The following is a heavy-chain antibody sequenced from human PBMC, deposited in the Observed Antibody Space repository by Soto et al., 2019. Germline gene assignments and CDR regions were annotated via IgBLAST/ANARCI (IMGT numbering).Heavy chain of an antibody. Sequence: PGGSLRLSCAASGFTFSSYGMHWFRQAPGKGLEWVAVIWYDGSNKYYADSVKGRFTISRDNSKNTLYLQMNSLRAEDTAVYYCAKVGNMDRYYMDVWGKGTTVTVSS. J-gene: IGHJ6*03. V-gene: IGHV3-33*06. CDR2: IWYDGSNK. CDR1: GFTFSSYG. D-gene: IGHD1-26*01. CDR3: AKVGNMDRYYMDV.